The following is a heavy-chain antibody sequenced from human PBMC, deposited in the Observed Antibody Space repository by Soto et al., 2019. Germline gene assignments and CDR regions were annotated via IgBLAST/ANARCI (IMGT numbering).Heavy chain of an antibody. CDR2: IYYTGST. CDR1: GGSISSGGYY. V-gene: IGHV4-31*03. Sequence: QVQLQESGPGLVKPSQTLSLTCTVSGGSISSGGYYWSWIRQHPGKDLEWIGYIYYTGSTYYNPSLKSRVTLSVDTSKNQFSLTLSSVTAADTAVYYCARTFAANYQSGVDVWGQGTTVSVSS. CDR3: ARTFAANYQSGVDV. J-gene: IGHJ6*02. D-gene: IGHD2-15*01.